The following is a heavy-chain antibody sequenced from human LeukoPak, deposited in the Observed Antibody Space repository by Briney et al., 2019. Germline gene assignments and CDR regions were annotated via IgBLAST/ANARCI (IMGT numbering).Heavy chain of an antibody. CDR1: GFTFSNYA. CDR2: INSAGAT. CDR3: AKRETSLKYYFDY. J-gene: IGHJ4*02. Sequence: HPGGSLRLSCAASGFTFSNYAMSWVRQAPGTGLEWVSAINSAGATYYADSVRGRFTISRDNSKSTLYLQMSSLGVEDTAIYYCAKRETSLKYYFDYWGQGTLVTVSS. V-gene: IGHV3-23*01.